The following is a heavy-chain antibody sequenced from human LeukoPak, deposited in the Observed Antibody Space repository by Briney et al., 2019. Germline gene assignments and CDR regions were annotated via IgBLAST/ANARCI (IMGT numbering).Heavy chain of an antibody. J-gene: IGHJ4*02. CDR3: AKLRSGYYRLFDY. CDR1: GFTFSSYA. CDR2: ISGSGGST. Sequence: GGSLRLSCAASGFTFSSYATSWVRQAPGKGLEWVSAISGSGGSTYYADSVKGRFTISRDNSKNTLYLQMNSLRAEDTAVYYCAKLRSGYYRLFDYWGQGTLVTVSS. V-gene: IGHV3-23*01. D-gene: IGHD3-22*01.